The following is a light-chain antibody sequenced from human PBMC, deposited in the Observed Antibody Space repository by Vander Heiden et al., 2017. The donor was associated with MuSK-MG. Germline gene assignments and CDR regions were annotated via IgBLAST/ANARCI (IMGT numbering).Light chain of an antibody. CDR3: QVWDSDSDRPV. CDR2: DNS. J-gene: IGLJ2*01. CDR1: NIGRKI. V-gene: IGLV3-21*02. Sequence: YVLTQPPPVSVAPGQTATITCGGTNIGRKIVRWYQQRPGQAPVLVVYDNSDRPSGIPERFSGSNSGNKAALTISRVEAGDEADYYCQVWDSDSDRPVFGGGTKLTVL.